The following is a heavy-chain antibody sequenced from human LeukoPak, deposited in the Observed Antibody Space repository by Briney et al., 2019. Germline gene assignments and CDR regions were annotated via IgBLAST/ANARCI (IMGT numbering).Heavy chain of an antibody. D-gene: IGHD6-13*01. J-gene: IGHJ5*02. CDR3: ARGRFGAAAGKKNWFDP. CDR2: IYHSGST. CDR1: GGSISNSNW. Sequence: SETLSLTCAVSGGSISNSNWWNWVRQPPGKGLEWIGEIYHSGSTNYNPSLRSRVTISVDRSKNQFALKLTSVTAADTAVYYCARGRFGAAAGKKNWFDPWGQGTLVTVSS. V-gene: IGHV4-4*02.